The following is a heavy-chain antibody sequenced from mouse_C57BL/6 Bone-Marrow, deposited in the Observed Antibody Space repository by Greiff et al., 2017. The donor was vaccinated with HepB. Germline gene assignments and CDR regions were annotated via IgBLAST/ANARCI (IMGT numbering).Heavy chain of an antibody. CDR3: ARDESITTVVATNFDY. CDR2: IDPSDSYT. CDR1: GYTFTSYW. Sequence: QVQLQQPGAELVKPGASVKLSCKASGYTFTSYWMQWVKQRPGQGLEWIGEIDPSDSYTNYNQKFKGKATLTVDTSSSTAYMQLSSLTSEDSAVYYCARDESITTVVATNFDYWGQGTTLTVSS. J-gene: IGHJ2*01. D-gene: IGHD1-1*01. V-gene: IGHV1-50*01.